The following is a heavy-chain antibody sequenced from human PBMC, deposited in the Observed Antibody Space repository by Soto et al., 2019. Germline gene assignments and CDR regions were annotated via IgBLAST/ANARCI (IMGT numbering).Heavy chain of an antibody. V-gene: IGHV1-18*01. D-gene: IGHD2-15*01. CDR1: GYTFTSYG. CDR3: ARDAEAVVVVAATHRYYYYGMDV. J-gene: IGHJ6*02. CDR2: ISAYNGNT. Sequence: QVQLVQSGAEVKKPGASVKVSCKASGYTFTSYGISWVRQAPGQGLEWMGWISAYNGNTNYAQKLKGRVTMTTDTSTSIAYMELRSLRSDDTAVYYCARDAEAVVVVAATHRYYYYGMDVWGQGTTVTVSS.